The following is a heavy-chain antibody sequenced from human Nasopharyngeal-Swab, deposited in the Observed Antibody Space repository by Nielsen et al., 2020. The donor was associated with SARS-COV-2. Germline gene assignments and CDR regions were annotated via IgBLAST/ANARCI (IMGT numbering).Heavy chain of an antibody. CDR3: AKDISGGYGQYYYGMDV. J-gene: IGHJ6*02. Sequence: LTCAASGFTFDDYAMHWVRQAPGKGLEWVSGISWNSGSIGYADSVKGRFTISRDNAKNSLYLQMNSLRAEDTALYYCAKDISGGYGQYYYGMDVWGQGTTVTVSS. CDR2: ISWNSGSI. D-gene: IGHD5-12*01. CDR1: GFTFDDYA. V-gene: IGHV3-9*01.